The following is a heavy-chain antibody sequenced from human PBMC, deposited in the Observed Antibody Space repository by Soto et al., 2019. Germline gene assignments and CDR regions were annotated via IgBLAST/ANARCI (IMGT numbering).Heavy chain of an antibody. V-gene: IGHV3-7*01. J-gene: IGHJ5*02. Sequence: EVQLVESGGGLVQPGGSLRLSCVASGFIFSNYWMHWVRLTPDKGLEWVANIKLDGSEKYSEDSVNGRFTISRDNAKNPLFLQMNNLRTEDTAVYYCARGETTREWITDHWGQGTPVTVSS. CDR1: GFIFSNYW. D-gene: IGHD3-3*01. CDR2: IKLDGSEK. CDR3: ARGETTREWITDH.